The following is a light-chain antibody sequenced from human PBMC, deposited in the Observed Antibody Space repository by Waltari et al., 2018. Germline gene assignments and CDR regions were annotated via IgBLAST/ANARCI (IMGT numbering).Light chain of an antibody. CDR2: GNS. V-gene: IGLV1-40*01. CDR1: SSNLGAASD. J-gene: IGLJ2*01. Sequence: QSVLTQPPSVSGAPGQRVTISCTGSSSNLGAASDVPWYQQLPGPAPKLLIYGNSNRPSGVPDRFSGSKSGTSASLAITGLQAEDEADYYCQSYDSSLSGSVVFGGGTKLTVL. CDR3: QSYDSSLSGSVV.